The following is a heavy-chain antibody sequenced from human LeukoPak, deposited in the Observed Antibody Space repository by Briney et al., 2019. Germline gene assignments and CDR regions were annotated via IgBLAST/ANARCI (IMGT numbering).Heavy chain of an antibody. D-gene: IGHD3-10*01. CDR3: ASSVGLLWVEGDAFDI. CDR1: GFTFSSYS. J-gene: IGHJ3*02. V-gene: IGHV3-48*04. CDR2: ISSSGSSI. Sequence: GGSLRLSCAASGFTFSSYSMNWVRRVPGKGLEWVSYISSSGSSIYYAESAKGRFTISRDNAKSSLYLQMHSLRAEDTAVYYCASSVGLLWVEGDAFDIWGQGTVVTVSS.